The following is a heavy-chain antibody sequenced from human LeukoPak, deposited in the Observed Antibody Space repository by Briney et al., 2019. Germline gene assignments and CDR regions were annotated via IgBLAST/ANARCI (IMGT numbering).Heavy chain of an antibody. V-gene: IGHV4-59*01. D-gene: IGHD5-12*01. CDR1: GGSISSYY. Sequence: SETLSLTCTVSGGSISSYYWSWIRQPPGKGLEWIGYIYYSGSTNYNPSLKSRVTISVDTSKNQFFLKLSSVTAADTAVYYCARDESGSFDYWGQGTLVTVSS. CDR3: ARDESGSFDY. J-gene: IGHJ4*02. CDR2: IYYSGST.